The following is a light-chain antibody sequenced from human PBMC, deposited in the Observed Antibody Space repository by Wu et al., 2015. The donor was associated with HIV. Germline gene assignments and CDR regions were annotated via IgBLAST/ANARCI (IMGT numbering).Light chain of an antibody. CDR2: AAS. V-gene: IGKV1-8*01. Sequence: AIRMTQSPSSLSASTGDRVTITCRASQGISSYLAWYQQKPGKAPKLLIYAASTLQSGVPSRFSGSGSGTDFTLTISCLQSEDFATYYCQQYYSYPPTFGQGTQAGDQT. CDR1: QGISSY. J-gene: IGKJ2*01. CDR3: QQYYSYPPT.